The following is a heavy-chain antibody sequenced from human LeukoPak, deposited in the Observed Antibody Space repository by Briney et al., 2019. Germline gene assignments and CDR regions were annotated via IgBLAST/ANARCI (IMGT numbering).Heavy chain of an antibody. J-gene: IGHJ4*02. Sequence: PSGTLSLTCAVYGGSFSGYYWSWIRQPPGKGLEWIGEINHSGSTNYNPSLKSRVTISVDTSKNQFSLKLSSVTAADTAVYYCARGKFGGYSYGQSHFDYWGQGTLVTVSS. D-gene: IGHD5-18*01. CDR3: ARGKFGGYSYGQSHFDY. V-gene: IGHV4-34*01. CDR1: GGSFSGYY. CDR2: INHSGST.